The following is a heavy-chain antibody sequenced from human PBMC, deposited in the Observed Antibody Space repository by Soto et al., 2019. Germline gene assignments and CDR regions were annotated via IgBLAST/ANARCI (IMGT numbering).Heavy chain of an antibody. CDR1: GFTFSSYW. CDR2: INGDGSTT. J-gene: IGHJ3*02. CDR3: ARADSSGYYYVKAFDI. Sequence: GGSLRLSCAASGFTFSSYWMHWVRQAPGKGLVWVSCINGDGSTTSYADSVKGRFTISRDNAKNTLNLQMNSLRAEDTAVYYCARADSSGYYYVKAFDIWGQGTLVTVSS. D-gene: IGHD3-22*01. V-gene: IGHV3-74*01.